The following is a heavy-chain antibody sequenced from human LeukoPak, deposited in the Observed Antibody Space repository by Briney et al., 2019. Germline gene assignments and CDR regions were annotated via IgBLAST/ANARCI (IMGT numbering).Heavy chain of an antibody. V-gene: IGHV1-46*01. J-gene: IGHJ4*02. CDR1: GFTFSNYY. Sequence: GASVKVSCKASGFTFSNYYIHWVRQAPGQGLEYMGIINPSVGSTNYAQKFQGRVTMTSDTSTSTVYMELNRLRSEDTALYYCARDRVGSIPGPFDYWGQGTLITVSS. CDR2: INPSVGST. CDR3: ARDRVGSIPGPFDY. D-gene: IGHD1-26*01.